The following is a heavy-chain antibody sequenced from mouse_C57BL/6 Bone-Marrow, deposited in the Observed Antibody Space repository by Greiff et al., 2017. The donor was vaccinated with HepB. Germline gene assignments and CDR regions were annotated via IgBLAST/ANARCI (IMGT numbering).Heavy chain of an antibody. CDR3: TRSSGHYYGSSYAMDY. Sequence: VKLLESGAELVRPGASVTLSCKASGYTFTDYEMHWVKQTPVHGLEWIGAIDPETGGTAYNQKLKGKAILTADKSSSTAYMELRSLTSEDSAVYYCTRSSGHYYGSSYAMDYWGQGTSVTVSS. D-gene: IGHD1-1*01. J-gene: IGHJ4*01. CDR1: GYTFTDYE. CDR2: IDPETGGT. V-gene: IGHV1-15*01.